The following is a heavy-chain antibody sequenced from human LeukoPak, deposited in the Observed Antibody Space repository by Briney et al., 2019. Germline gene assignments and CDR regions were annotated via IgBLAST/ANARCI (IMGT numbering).Heavy chain of an antibody. J-gene: IGHJ5*02. CDR1: GGSISSSY. D-gene: IGHD6-19*01. V-gene: IGHV4-59*01. Sequence: SETLSLTCTVSGGSISSSYWSWIRQPPGKGLEWIGYIYYSGSTNYNPSLKSRVTISVDTSKNQFSQKLSSVTAADTAVYYCARDSSGLNWFDPWGQGTLVTVSS. CDR3: ARDSSGLNWFDP. CDR2: IYYSGST.